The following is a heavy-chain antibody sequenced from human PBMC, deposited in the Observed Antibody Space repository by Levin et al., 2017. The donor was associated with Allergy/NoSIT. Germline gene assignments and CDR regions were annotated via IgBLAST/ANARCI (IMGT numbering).Heavy chain of an antibody. V-gene: IGHV4-34*01. Sequence: SQTLSLTCAVYGGSFSGYYWSWIRQPPGKGLEWIGEINQSGSTNYNPSLTSRVTISVDTSQNQVSLRLSSVTAADTAVYYCARAGRYCSSISCYYYYMDVWGKGTTVTVSS. CDR3: ARAGRYCSSISCYYYYMDV. CDR2: INQSGST. J-gene: IGHJ6*03. D-gene: IGHD2-2*01. CDR1: GGSFSGYY.